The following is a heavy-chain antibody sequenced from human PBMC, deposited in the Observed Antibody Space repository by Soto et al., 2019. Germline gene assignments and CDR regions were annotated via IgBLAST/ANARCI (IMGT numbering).Heavy chain of an antibody. D-gene: IGHD5-18*01. CDR2: IYRGGGT. V-gene: IGHV3-53*01. J-gene: IGHJ3*02. Sequence: EIQLVECGGGLIQPGGSLRLICAASGLSVTANYMTWVRQAPGKGLEWLSIIYRGGGTYYADSLKGRAIISRDGSRNMVFLQMNSLTAEDAGVYYCARRDDSETFDIWGRGTVVNVSS. CDR3: ARRDDSETFDI. CDR1: GLSVTANY.